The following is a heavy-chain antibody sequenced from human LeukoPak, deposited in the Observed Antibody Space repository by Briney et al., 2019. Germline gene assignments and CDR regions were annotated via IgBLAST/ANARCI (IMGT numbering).Heavy chain of an antibody. V-gene: IGHV3-33*01. CDR1: RFTFSSYG. D-gene: IGHD1-14*01. J-gene: IGHJ4*02. Sequence: PGRSLRLSCAASRFTFSSYGMHWVRQAPGKGLEWVAVIWHDGSNKYYADSVKGRFTISRDNSKNTLYLQMNSLRAEDTAVYYCAREETGNPGGYWGQGTVVTVSS. CDR2: IWHDGSNK. CDR3: AREETGNPGGY.